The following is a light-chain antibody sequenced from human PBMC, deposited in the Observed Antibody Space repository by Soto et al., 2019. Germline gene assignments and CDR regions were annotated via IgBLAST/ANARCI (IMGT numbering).Light chain of an antibody. CDR1: SSNIGSNT. J-gene: IGLJ2*01. Sequence: QSVLTQPPSASGTPGQRVTIACSGSSSNIGSNTVNWYQQLPGTAPKLLIYGNNQRPSGVPDRFSGSKSGTSASLAISGLQLEDEADYYCAAWDDSLNGRVFGGGTKLTVL. CDR3: AAWDDSLNGRV. CDR2: GNN. V-gene: IGLV1-44*01.